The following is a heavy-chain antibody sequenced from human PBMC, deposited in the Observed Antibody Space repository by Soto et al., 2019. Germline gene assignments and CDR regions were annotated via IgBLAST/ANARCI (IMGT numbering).Heavy chain of an antibody. CDR1: GFTFSNAW. CDR3: TTDSYITSIIVRFDY. V-gene: IGHV3-15*07. J-gene: IGHJ4*01. Sequence: GGSLRLSCAASGFTFSNAWINWVRQAPGKGLEWVGRVKSKNDGGTTDFAAPVKGRFAISRDDSKNMVYLEMNSLQTEDTAIYYCTTDSYITSIIVRFDYWGHGTLVPVSP. CDR2: VKSKNDGGTT. D-gene: IGHD3-22*01.